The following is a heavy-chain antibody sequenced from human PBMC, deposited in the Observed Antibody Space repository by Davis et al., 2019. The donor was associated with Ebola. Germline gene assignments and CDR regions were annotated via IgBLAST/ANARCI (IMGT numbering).Heavy chain of an antibody. CDR3: ARFGGGAY. J-gene: IGHJ4*02. CDR2: IYDSGPT. D-gene: IGHD3-16*01. Sequence: PSETLSLTCTVSDGSISSHYWNWFRQPPGKGLEWIGFIYDSGPTNYNPSLKSRVTISADTSKNQFSLNLSSVTAADTAVYFCARFGGGAYWGQGTLVTVSS. V-gene: IGHV4-59*11. CDR1: DGSISSHY.